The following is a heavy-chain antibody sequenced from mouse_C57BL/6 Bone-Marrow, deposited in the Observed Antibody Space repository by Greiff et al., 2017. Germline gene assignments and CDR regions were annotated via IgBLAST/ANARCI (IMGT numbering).Heavy chain of an antibody. CDR3: ARQDLLLQRYFDY. J-gene: IGHJ2*01. V-gene: IGHV5-9*01. CDR1: GFTFSSYT. CDR2: ISGGGGNT. Sequence: DVHLVESGGGLVKPGGSLKLSCAASGFTFSSYTMSWVRQTPEKRLEWVATISGGGGNTYYPDSVKGRFTISRDNAKNTLYLQMSSLRSEDTALYYCARQDLLLQRYFDYWGQGTTLTVS. D-gene: IGHD1-1*01.